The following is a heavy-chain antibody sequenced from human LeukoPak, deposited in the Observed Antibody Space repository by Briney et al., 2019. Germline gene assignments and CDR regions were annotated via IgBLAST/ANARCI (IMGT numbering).Heavy chain of an antibody. CDR3: ARLSGGNWFDP. Sequence: GGSLRLSCAASGFTFSSYGMSWVRQAPGKGLEWVSYISSSGSTIYYADSVKGRFTISRDNAKNSLYLQMNSLRAEDTAVYYCARLSGGNWFDPWGQGTLVTVSS. CDR2: ISSSGSTI. J-gene: IGHJ5*02. D-gene: IGHD2-15*01. V-gene: IGHV3-48*04. CDR1: GFTFSSYG.